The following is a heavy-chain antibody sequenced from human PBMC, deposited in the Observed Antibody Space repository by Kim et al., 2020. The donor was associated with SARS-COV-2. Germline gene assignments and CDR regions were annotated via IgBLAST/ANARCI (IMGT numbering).Heavy chain of an antibody. J-gene: IGHJ5*02. CDR2: INPHSGVT. Sequence: ASVKVSCKASGYPIVGYYLHWVRQTPGQGLEWMGRINPHSGVTDYAENFQGRVTMTRDTSISTAYMELTWLTSDDTAVYYCARASDRFAGYDKWLDPWGQGTLVTVPT. V-gene: IGHV1-2*06. CDR3: ARASDRFAGYDKWLDP. D-gene: IGHD3-22*01. CDR1: GYPIVGYY.